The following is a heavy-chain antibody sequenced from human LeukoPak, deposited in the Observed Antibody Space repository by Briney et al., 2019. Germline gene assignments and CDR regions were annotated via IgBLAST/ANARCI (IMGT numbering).Heavy chain of an antibody. CDR3: AGRCSGGRCYSVWFDP. Sequence: GASVKVSCKASGGTFSSYAISWVRQAPGQGLEWMGGIIPIFGTANNAQKFQGRVTITADESTSTAYMELSSLRAEDTAVYYCAGRCSGGRCYSVWFDPWGQGTLVTVSS. CDR2: IIPIFGTA. CDR1: GGTFSSYA. V-gene: IGHV1-69*13. J-gene: IGHJ5*02. D-gene: IGHD2-15*01.